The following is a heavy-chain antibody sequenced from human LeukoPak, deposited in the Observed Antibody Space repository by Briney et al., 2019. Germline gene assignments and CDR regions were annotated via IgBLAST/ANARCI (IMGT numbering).Heavy chain of an antibody. V-gene: IGHV3-23*01. CDR3: AKGPITMIVVRFDP. D-gene: IGHD3-22*01. Sequence: GGSLRLSCAASGFSFSSFTMTWVRQAPGKGLEWVSAISGSGGSTYYADSVKGRFTISRDNSKNTLYLQMNSLRAEDTAVYYCAKGPITMIVVRFDPWGQGTLVTVSS. CDR2: ISGSGGST. CDR1: GFSFSSFT. J-gene: IGHJ5*02.